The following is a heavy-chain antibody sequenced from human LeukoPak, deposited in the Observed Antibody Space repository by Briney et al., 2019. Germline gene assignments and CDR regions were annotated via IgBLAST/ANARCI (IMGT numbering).Heavy chain of an antibody. D-gene: IGHD3-10*01. CDR3: AKDSDYYCSGSYKGDY. V-gene: IGHV3-23*01. J-gene: IGHJ4*02. Sequence: GGSLRLSCAASGFTFSSYGMSWVRQAPGKGRECVLAIIGSGGSTYYADSVKGRFTISRDNSKNTLYLQMNSLRDEDTAVYYCAKDSDYYCSGSYKGDYWGQGTLVTVSS. CDR1: GFTFSSYG. CDR2: IIGSGGST.